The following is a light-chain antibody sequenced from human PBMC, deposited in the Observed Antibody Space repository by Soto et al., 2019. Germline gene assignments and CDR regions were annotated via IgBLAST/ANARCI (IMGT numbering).Light chain of an antibody. CDR2: GAS. Sequence: EILMTQSPATLSVSPGERATLSCRASQSVRSNLAWYQQKPGQAPRLLIYGASTRATDIPARFSGSGSGTEFTLTISSLQSEDCAIYYCQQYNNWPPITFGQGTRLEIK. CDR3: QQYNNWPPIT. J-gene: IGKJ5*01. CDR1: QSVRSN. V-gene: IGKV3-15*01.